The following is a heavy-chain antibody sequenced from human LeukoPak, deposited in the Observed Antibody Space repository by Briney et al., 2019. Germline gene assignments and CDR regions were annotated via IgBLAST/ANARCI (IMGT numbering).Heavy chain of an antibody. CDR3: ARDDLGYCSSTSCSGWIDP. Sequence: SETLSLTCTVSGGSISSGGYYWSWIRQPPGKGLEWIGYIYHSGSTYYNPSLKSRVTISVDRSKNQFSLKLSSVTAADTAVYYCARDDLGYCSSTSCSGWIDPWGQGTLVTVSS. D-gene: IGHD2-2*01. CDR2: IYHSGST. V-gene: IGHV4-30-2*01. CDR1: GGSISSGGYY. J-gene: IGHJ5*02.